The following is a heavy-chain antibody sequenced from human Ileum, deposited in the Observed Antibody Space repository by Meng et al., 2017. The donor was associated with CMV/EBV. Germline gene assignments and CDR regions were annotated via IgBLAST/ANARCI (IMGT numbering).Heavy chain of an antibody. Sequence: VQLVQSGAEVKKPGASVQGSCKASGYTFTGYGISWVRQAPGQGLAWMGWISAYNGNTNYAQKLQGRVTMTTDTSTSTAYMELRSLRSDDTAMYYCARSSSSSREGWFDPWGQGTLVTVSS. CDR3: ARSSSSSREGWFDP. CDR2: ISAYNGNT. D-gene: IGHD6-6*01. CDR1: GYTFTGYG. J-gene: IGHJ5*02. V-gene: IGHV1-18*01.